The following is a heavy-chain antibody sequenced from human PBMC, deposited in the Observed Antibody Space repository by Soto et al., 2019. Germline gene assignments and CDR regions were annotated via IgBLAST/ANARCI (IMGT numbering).Heavy chain of an antibody. CDR3: ARVGNLRFLEWLPYPLNWFDP. J-gene: IGHJ5*02. CDR1: GYTLTSYG. CDR2: ISAYNGNT. Sequence: ASVKVSCKASGYTLTSYGISWVRQAPGQGLEWMGWISAYNGNTNYAQKLQGRVTMTTDTSTSTAYMELRSLRSDGTAVYYCARVGNLRFLEWLPYPLNWFDPWGQGTLVTVSS. D-gene: IGHD3-3*01. V-gene: IGHV1-18*04.